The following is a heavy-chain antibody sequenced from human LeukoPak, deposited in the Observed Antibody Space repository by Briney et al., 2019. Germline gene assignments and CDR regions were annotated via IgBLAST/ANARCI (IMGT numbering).Heavy chain of an antibody. CDR3: ARFIHAWYYESGGYYPDF. CDR1: GLTFSDYY. V-gene: IGHV3-11*03. D-gene: IGHD3-22*01. J-gene: IGHJ4*02. Sequence: GGPLRLSCVASGLTFSDYYMSCIRHAPGKGREWVSYISSCSRHTKHADCVKGRFILSREDAKNSLHLQMNSLRADDTAVYYCARFIHAWYYESGGYYPDFWGQGTLVTVSS. CDR2: ISSCSRHT.